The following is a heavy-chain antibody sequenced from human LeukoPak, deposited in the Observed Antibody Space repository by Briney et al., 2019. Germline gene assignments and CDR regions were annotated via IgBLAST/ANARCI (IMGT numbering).Heavy chain of an antibody. V-gene: IGHV4-38-2*02. CDR2: IYHSGST. CDR3: ASPSTIGYSSAWYVLADAFDI. CDR1: GFSISSGYY. D-gene: IGHD6-19*01. Sequence: SETLSLTCTVSGFSISSGYYWGWIRQPPGKGLEWIGSIYHSGSTYYNPSLKSRVTISVDTSKNQFSLKLSSVTAADTAVYYCASPSTIGYSSAWYVLADAFDIWGQGTMVTVSS. J-gene: IGHJ3*02.